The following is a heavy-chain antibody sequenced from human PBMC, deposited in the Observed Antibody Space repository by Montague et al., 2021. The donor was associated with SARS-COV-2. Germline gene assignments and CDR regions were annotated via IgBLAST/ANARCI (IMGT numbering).Heavy chain of an antibody. CDR3: ERDEIVLQGVKKGMDV. Sequence: SETLSLTCTVSGGSISSSNYYWGWIRQPPGKGLDWIGNMYYSGSTYSNPSLKSRVTISIATSKNQYSLKLSPVTAADTAVYYCERDEIVLQGVKKGMDVWGQGTTVTVSS. V-gene: IGHV4-39*07. D-gene: IGHD2-21*01. CDR1: GGSISSSNYY. J-gene: IGHJ6*02. CDR2: MYYSGST.